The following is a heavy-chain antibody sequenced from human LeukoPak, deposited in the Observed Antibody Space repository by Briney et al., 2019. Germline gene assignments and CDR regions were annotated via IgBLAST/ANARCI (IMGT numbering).Heavy chain of an antibody. CDR1: GGSISSSSYY. D-gene: IGHD1-26*01. V-gene: IGHV4-39*01. J-gene: IGHJ4*02. Sequence: PSETLSLTCTVSGGSISSSSYYWGWIRQPPGKGLKWIGSIYYSGSTYYNPSLKSRVTISVDTSKNQFSLKLSSVTAADTAMYYCAKISVSYSHPFDYWGQGTLVTVSS. CDR2: IYYSGST. CDR3: AKISVSYSHPFDY.